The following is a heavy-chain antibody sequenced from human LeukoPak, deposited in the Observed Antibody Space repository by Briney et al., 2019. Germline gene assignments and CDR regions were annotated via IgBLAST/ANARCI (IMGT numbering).Heavy chain of an antibody. V-gene: IGHV4-38-2*01. J-gene: IGHJ5*02. CDR2: IYHSGST. CDR3: ARHGGKKYNWFDP. D-gene: IGHD1-26*01. CDR1: GYSISSGYY. Sequence: PSETLSLTCAVSGYSISSGYYWGWIQQPPGKGLEWIGSIYHSGSTYYNPSLKSRVTISVDTSKNQFSLKLSSVTAADTAVYYCARHGGKKYNWFDPWGQGTLVTVSS.